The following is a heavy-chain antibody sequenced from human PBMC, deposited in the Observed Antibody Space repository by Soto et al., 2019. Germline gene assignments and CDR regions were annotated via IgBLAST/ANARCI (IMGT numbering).Heavy chain of an antibody. CDR2: ISVYNGYA. CDR1: GYTFNNYG. V-gene: IGHV1-18*01. D-gene: IGHD2-2*01. Sequence: ASVKVSCKASGYTFNNYGIGWVRQAPGRGLEWMGWISVYNGYANYAQEFQGRIIMTADTSTSTAYMELRSLRSDDTAIYYCAKNITSRYDYRGQGRLVTVAS. J-gene: IGHJ4*02. CDR3: AKNITSRYDY.